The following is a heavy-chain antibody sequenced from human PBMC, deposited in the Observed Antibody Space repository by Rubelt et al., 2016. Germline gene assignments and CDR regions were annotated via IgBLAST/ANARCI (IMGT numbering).Heavy chain of an antibody. CDR1: SYG. J-gene: IGHJ6*02. CDR2: ISFDGSNK. V-gene: IGHV3-30*18. Sequence: SYGMHWVRQAPGKGLEWVALISFDGSNKNNADTVKGRFTISRDNSQNTLYLQMSSLRAEDTAVYYWAKDQGSPTLLYGMDVWGQGNTVTVSS. CDR3: AKDQGSPTLLYGMDV. D-gene: IGHD1-26*01.